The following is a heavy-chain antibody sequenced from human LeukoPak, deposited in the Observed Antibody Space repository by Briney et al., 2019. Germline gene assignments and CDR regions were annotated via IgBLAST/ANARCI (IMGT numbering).Heavy chain of an antibody. J-gene: IGHJ6*03. CDR2: IYTSGST. D-gene: IGHD2-15*01. CDR1: GGSISSYC. Sequence: SETLSLTCTVSGGSISSYCWSWIRQPAGKGLEWIGRIYTSGSTNYNPSLKSRVTMSVDTSKNQFSLKLSSVTAADTAVYYCAREVARRYSYYYMDVWGKGTTVTVSS. V-gene: IGHV4-4*07. CDR3: AREVARRYSYYYMDV.